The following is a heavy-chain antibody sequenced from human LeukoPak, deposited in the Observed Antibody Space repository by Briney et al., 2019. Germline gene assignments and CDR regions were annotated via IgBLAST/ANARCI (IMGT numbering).Heavy chain of an antibody. Sequence: GGSLRLSCAASGFTFSNYAMGWIRQAPGKGLEWVSAISGSGGSTYYADSVKGRFTISRDNSKNTLYLQMNSLRAEDTAVYYCAKDVNYDSSGYLDYWGQGTLVTVSS. CDR1: GFTFSNYA. CDR2: ISGSGGST. V-gene: IGHV3-23*01. D-gene: IGHD3-22*01. CDR3: AKDVNYDSSGYLDY. J-gene: IGHJ4*02.